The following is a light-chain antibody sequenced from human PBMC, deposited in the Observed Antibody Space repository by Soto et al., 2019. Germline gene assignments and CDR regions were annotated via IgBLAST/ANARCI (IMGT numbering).Light chain of an antibody. Sequence: DIQMTQSPSSLSASVGDRVTITCRASQSISSYLNWYQQKPGKAPKLLIYAASSLQSGVPSRFSGSGSGTDFTLTISSLQPDDFATYYCQQYNSYSLLTFGPGTKVDVK. CDR2: AAS. J-gene: IGKJ3*01. V-gene: IGKV1-39*01. CDR3: QQYNSYSLLT. CDR1: QSISSY.